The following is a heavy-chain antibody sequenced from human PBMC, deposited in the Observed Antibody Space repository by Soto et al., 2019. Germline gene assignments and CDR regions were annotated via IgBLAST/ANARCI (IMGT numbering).Heavy chain of an antibody. Sequence: ETMPLSWTVSVGTITDYDWSWIRQQAGKGLEWIGRIDTSGNTNYNPSLKSRVTMSVDTSKKQFSLKLTSVTAADTAVYYCARYSNNWFQTEGMDVWGQGTTVTVFS. J-gene: IGHJ6*02. CDR2: IDTSGNT. CDR3: ARYSNNWFQTEGMDV. D-gene: IGHD6-13*01. CDR1: VGTITDYD. V-gene: IGHV4-4*07.